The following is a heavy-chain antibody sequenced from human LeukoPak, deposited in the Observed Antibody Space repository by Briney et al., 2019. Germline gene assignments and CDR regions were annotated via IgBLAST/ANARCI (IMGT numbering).Heavy chain of an antibody. J-gene: IGHJ4*02. CDR2: ISYDGSNK. Sequence: GGSLRLSCAASGFTFSSYGMHWVRQAPGKGLEWVAVISYDGSNKYFADSVKGRFTISRDKPKNTLYLQMNSLRAEDTAVYYCAKSTTVTTQQRGYFDYWGQGTLVTVSS. V-gene: IGHV3-30*18. D-gene: IGHD4-11*01. CDR3: AKSTTVTTQQRGYFDY. CDR1: GFTFSSYG.